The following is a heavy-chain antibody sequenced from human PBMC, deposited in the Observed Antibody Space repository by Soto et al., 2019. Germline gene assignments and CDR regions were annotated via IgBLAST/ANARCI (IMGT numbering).Heavy chain of an antibody. D-gene: IGHD6-13*01. J-gene: IGHJ4*02. CDR1: GYTLTELS. CDR2: FDPEDGET. Sequence: ASVKVSCKVSGYTLTELSMHWVRQAPGKGLEWMGGFDPEDGETIYAQKFQGRVTMTEDTSTDTAYMELSSLRSEDTAAYYCARSSSWSNGIDYWGQGTLVTVSS. V-gene: IGHV1-24*01. CDR3: ARSSSWSNGIDY.